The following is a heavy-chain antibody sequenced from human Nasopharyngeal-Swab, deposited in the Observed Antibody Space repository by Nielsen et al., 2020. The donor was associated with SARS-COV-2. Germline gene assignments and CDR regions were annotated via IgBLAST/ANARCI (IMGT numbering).Heavy chain of an antibody. CDR3: AKAIQYQLLVDY. V-gene: IGHV3-7*03. CDR1: GFTFSSYW. D-gene: IGHD2-2*01. J-gene: IGHJ4*02. CDR2: IKQDGSEK. Sequence: GGSLRLSCAASGFTFSSYWMSWVRQAPGKGLEWVSNIKQDGSEKYYVDSVKGRFTISRDNSKNSLYLQMNSLRTEDTALYYCAKAIQYQLLVDYWGQGTLVTVSS.